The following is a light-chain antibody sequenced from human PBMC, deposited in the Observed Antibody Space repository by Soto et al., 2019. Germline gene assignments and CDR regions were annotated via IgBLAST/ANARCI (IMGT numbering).Light chain of an antibody. CDR1: DSNIGSHS. CDR3: EAWDASLSACV. J-gene: IGLJ1*01. V-gene: IGLV1-47*02. Sequence: LTRPRSESETTWEVVTISRSGGDSNIGSHSVYWYQHLPRMPPKLLIYYNNQRPSRVPEGFSWPRSGTSASVGIVGLRFEDEDVYYCEAWDASLSACVCGNGTNVPVL. CDR2: YNN.